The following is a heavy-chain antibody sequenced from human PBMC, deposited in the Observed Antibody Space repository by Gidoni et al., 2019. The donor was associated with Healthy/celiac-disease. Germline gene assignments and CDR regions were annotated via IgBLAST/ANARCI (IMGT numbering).Heavy chain of an antibody. V-gene: IGHV3-33*01. D-gene: IGHD3-9*01. Sequence: QVQLVDSGGGVVQPGRSLRLSCDASGSPFSSYCRHWVRQAPCKGLEWVAFIGYDGGNKYDADAVKGRFTISRDNSKNTLYLQMNSLRAEDTAVYYCARDRRNYDILTGYYPPGDYWGQGTLVTVSS. J-gene: IGHJ4*02. CDR1: GSPFSSYC. CDR2: IGYDGGNK. CDR3: ARDRRNYDILTGYYPPGDY.